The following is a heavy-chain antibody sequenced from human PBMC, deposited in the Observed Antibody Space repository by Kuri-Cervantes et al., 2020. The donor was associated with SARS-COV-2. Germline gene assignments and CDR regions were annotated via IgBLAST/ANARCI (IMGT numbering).Heavy chain of an antibody. CDR2: IHHSGYT. D-gene: IGHD3-10*01. CDR1: GDSVSNDNHY. J-gene: IGHJ5*02. V-gene: IGHV4-61*01. Sequence: ESLKISCTVSGDSVSNDNHYWTWIRQPPGKGLEWIAYIHHSGYTNYNPSLKSRVTISTDTSKTQFSLKLSSVTAADTAVYYCARVRGSIASVGEEWFDPWGQGTLVTVSS. CDR3: ARVRGSIASVGEEWFDP.